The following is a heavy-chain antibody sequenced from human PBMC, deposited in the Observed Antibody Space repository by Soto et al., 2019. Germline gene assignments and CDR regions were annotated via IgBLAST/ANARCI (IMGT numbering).Heavy chain of an antibody. J-gene: IGHJ6*02. V-gene: IGHV4-30-4*01. CDR3: ARGPTIFGVVINDYYYGMDV. Sequence: SETLSLTCTVSGGSISSGDYYWSWIRQPPGKGLEWIGYIYYSGSTYYNPSLKSRVTISVDTSKNQFSLKLSSVTAADTAVYYCARGPTIFGVVINDYYYGMDVWGQGTTVTVS. D-gene: IGHD3-3*01. CDR2: IYYSGST. CDR1: GGSISSGDYY.